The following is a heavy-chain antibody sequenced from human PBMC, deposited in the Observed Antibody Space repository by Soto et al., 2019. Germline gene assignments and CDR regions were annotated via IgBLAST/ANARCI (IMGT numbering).Heavy chain of an antibody. CDR3: AKVLGGSYFNYYYGMDV. CDR2: ISGSGGST. D-gene: IGHD1-26*01. V-gene: IGHV3-23*01. CDR1: GFTFSSYA. Sequence: GGSLRLSCAASGFTFSSYAMSWVRQAPGKGLEWVSAISGSGGSTYYAGSVKGRFTISRDNSKNTLYLQMNSLRAEDTAVYYCAKVLGGSYFNYYYGMDVWGQGTTVTVSS. J-gene: IGHJ6*02.